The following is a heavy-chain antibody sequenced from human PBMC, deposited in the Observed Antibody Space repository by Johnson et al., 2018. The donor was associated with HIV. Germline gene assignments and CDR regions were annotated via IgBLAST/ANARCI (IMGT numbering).Heavy chain of an antibody. J-gene: IGHJ3*02. Sequence: VQLVESGGGLVKPGGSLRLSCAASGFTFSNAWMSWVRQAPGKGLEWVGRIKSKTDGGTTDYAAPVKGRFTIERDDSKNTLYLQINSLETEAVAVYYCTKGSFFDIWGQGTMVTVSS. CDR1: GFTFSNAW. CDR2: IKSKTDGGTT. V-gene: IGHV3-15*01. CDR3: TKGSFFDI.